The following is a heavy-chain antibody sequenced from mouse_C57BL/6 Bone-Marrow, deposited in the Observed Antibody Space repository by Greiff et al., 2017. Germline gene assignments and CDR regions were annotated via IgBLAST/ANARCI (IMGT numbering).Heavy chain of an antibody. CDR3: AKRGIYYGYAWFAY. D-gene: IGHD2-2*01. CDR2: IYPGSGST. Sequence: QVQLKQPGAELVKPGASVKMSCKASGYTFTSYWITWVKQRPGPGLEWIGDIYPGSGSTNYNEKFKSKAQLTVDTSSSTAYMPLSSLTSEDSAVYYCAKRGIYYGYAWFAYWGQGTLVTVSA. J-gene: IGHJ3*01. V-gene: IGHV1-55*01. CDR1: GYTFTSYW.